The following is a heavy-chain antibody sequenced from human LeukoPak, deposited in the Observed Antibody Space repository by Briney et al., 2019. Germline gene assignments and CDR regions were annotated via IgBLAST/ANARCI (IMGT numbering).Heavy chain of an antibody. CDR3: ATAADIVATIPFDY. CDR1: GYTLTELS. D-gene: IGHD5-12*01. CDR2: FDPEDGET. V-gene: IGHV1-24*01. J-gene: IGHJ4*02. Sequence: GASVKVSCKVSGYTLTELSMHWVRQAPGKGLEWVGGFDPEDGETIYAQKFQGRVTTTEDTSTDTAYMELSSLRSEDTAVYYCATAADIVATIPFDYWGQGTLVTVSS.